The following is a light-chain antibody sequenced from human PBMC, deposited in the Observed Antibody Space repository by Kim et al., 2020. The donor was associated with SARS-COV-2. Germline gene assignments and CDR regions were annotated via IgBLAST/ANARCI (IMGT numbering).Light chain of an antibody. CDR3: QHYGSSAGT. CDR1: QSVSSSY. V-gene: IGKV3-20*01. CDR2: GAS. Sequence: LSPGERATPSCRASQSVSSSYLAWYQQKSGQAPRLLIYGASSRATGIPDRFSGSGSGTDFTLTISRLEPEDFAVYYCQHYGSSAGTFGQGTKLEI. J-gene: IGKJ2*02.